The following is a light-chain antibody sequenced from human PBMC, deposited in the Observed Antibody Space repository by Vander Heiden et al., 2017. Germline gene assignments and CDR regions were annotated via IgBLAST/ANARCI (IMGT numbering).Light chain of an antibody. CDR3: AAWDDSLNGYVV. CDR1: SSNIGSKT. Sequence: QSVLTQPPSASGTPGQRVTISCSVSSSNIGSKTVNWYQQLPGTAPKLLSYSNNQRPSGVPDRFSGSKSGTAASLAISGLQSEDEADYYCAAWDDSLNGYVVFGGGTKLTVL. CDR2: SNN. V-gene: IGLV1-44*01. J-gene: IGLJ2*01.